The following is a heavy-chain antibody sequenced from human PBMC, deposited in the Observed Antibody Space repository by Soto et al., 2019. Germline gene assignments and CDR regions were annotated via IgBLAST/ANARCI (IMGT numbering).Heavy chain of an antibody. CDR2: ISYDGSNK. CDR1: GFTFSSYG. V-gene: IGHV3-30*18. J-gene: IGHJ3*02. D-gene: IGHD5-12*01. Sequence: QVQLVESGGGVVQPGRSLRLSCAASGFTFSSYGMHWVRQAPGKGLEWVAVISYDGSNKYYADSVKGRLTISRDNSKNTLHLQTNSLRGEDTAVYYCAKDNGSGCDWLRVGDASDIWGQGTMVTVSS. CDR3: AKDNGSGCDWLRVGDASDI.